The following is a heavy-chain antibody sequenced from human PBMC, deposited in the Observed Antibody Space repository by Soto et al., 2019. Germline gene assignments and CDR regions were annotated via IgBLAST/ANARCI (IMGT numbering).Heavy chain of an antibody. J-gene: IGHJ5*02. CDR2: IIPVSGTA. CDR1: GGTFSSYV. Sequence: QVHLEQSGAEVKKPGSSVKVSRKFSGGTFSSYVIIWVRQAPGQGLEWMGGIIPVSGTANYEQKFHGRVTISADAANNTASMELSSVRFDDTAVYYCATVDRSVALVGWFDAWGQGTLVTVYS. V-gene: IGHV1-69*01. D-gene: IGHD2-8*02. CDR3: ATVDRSVALVGWFDA.